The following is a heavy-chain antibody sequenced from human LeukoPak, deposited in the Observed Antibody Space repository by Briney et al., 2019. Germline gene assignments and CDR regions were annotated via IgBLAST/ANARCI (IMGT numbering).Heavy chain of an antibody. J-gene: IGHJ3*02. Sequence: GGSLRLSCAASGFTFSDYYMSWIRQAPGKGLEWVSYISSSCSTIYYADSVKGRFTISRDNAKNSLYLQMNSLRAEDTAVYYFAREVRSLAFDIWGQGTMVTVSS. CDR2: ISSSCSTI. CDR1: GFTFSDYY. CDR3: AREVRSLAFDI. V-gene: IGHV3-11*01.